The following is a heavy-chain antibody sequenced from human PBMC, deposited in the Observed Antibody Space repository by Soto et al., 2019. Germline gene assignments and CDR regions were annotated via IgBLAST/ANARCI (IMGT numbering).Heavy chain of an antibody. CDR2: ISGSGGST. CDR1: GFTFSSYA. V-gene: IGHV3-23*01. Sequence: PGGSLRLSCAASGFTFSSYAMSWVRQAPGKGLEWVSAISGSGGSTYYADSVKGRFTISRDNSKNTLYLQMNSLRDEDTAVYYGEKDHWGIVQFDYCGQGTLVTVSS. J-gene: IGHJ4*02. CDR3: EKDHWGIVQFDY. D-gene: IGHD1-26*01.